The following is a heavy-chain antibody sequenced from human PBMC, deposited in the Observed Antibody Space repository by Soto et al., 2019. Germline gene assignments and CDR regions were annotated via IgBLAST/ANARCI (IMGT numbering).Heavy chain of an antibody. Sequence: EVQLVESGGGLVNPGGSLRLSCAASGFTFTNAWVSWVRQAPGKGLEWVGRIKSKTDGGTTDYAAPVKGRFTISRDDSINTLYLQMNSLKTEDTAVYYCTTLYYDFWSGYQNFFDYWGQGTLVTVSS. V-gene: IGHV3-15*01. CDR3: TTLYYDFWSGYQNFFDY. CDR1: GFTFTNAW. D-gene: IGHD3-3*01. CDR2: IKSKTDGGTT. J-gene: IGHJ4*02.